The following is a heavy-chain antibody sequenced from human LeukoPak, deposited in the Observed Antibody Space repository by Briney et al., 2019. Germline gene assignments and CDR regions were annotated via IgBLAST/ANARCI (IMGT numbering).Heavy chain of an antibody. CDR2: ISGSGGST. J-gene: IGHJ4*02. CDR3: AKGSLVTTLFDY. Sequence: PGGSLRLSCAASGFTFSSYAMSWVRQAPGKGLEWVSGISGSGGSTVYADSVRGRFTISRDNFQNTVFLQMNSLRAEDTAVYFCAKGSLVTTLFDYWGQGTLVTVSS. V-gene: IGHV3-23*01. D-gene: IGHD2-21*02. CDR1: GFTFSSYA.